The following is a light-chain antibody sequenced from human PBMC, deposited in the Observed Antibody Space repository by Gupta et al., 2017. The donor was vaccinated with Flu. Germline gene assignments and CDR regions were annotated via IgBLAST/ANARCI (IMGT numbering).Light chain of an antibody. V-gene: IGKV3-15*01. CDR3: QQYNNWPPYS. J-gene: IGKJ2*03. CDR1: QSVSSN. Sequence: DIVMTQSPATLSVSPGERATLSCRASQSVSSNLAWYQQKPGQAPRLLIYGASTRATGIPARFSGSGCGTEFTLTISSRQSEDFAVYYCQQYNNWPPYSFGQGTKLEIK. CDR2: GAS.